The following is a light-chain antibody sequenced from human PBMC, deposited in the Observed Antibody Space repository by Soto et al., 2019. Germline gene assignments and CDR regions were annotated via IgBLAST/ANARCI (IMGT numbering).Light chain of an antibody. CDR2: GAS. CDR1: QSVSSY. Sequence: ERVMTQSPATLSVSPEERATLSCRASQSVSSYLGWYQQKPGQPPRLLIYGASTRATGIPARFSGSGSGTEFTLTISSLQSEDFAVYYCQQYSDWPPRFGQGTKVEIK. CDR3: QQYSDWPPR. J-gene: IGKJ1*01. V-gene: IGKV3-15*01.